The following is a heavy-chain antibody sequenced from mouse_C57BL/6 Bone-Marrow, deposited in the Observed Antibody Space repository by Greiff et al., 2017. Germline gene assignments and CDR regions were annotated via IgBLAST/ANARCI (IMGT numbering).Heavy chain of an antibody. CDR2: IDPSDSYT. CDR3: ARGSWYYAMDY. CDR1: GYTFTSYW. V-gene: IGHV1-50*01. Sequence: QVQLQQPGAELVKPGASVTLSCKASGYTFTSYWMQWVKQRPGQGLEWIGEIDPSDSYTNYNQKFKGRATLTVDTSSSTAYMQLSSLTSEDSAVYYCARGSWYYAMDYWGQGTSVTVSS. J-gene: IGHJ4*01.